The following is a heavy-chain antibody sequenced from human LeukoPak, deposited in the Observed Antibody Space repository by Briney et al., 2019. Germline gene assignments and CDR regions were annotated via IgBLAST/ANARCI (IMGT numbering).Heavy chain of an antibody. J-gene: IGHJ1*01. CDR1: GGSFTGYY. Sequence: SETLSLTCAVYGGSFTGYYWSWIRQPPGKGLEWIGEINHSGSTNYNPSLKSRVTISVDTSKNQFSLKLSSVTAADTAVYYCARSRRVVERQLVRDWGQGTLVTVSS. CDR2: INHSGST. D-gene: IGHD6-6*01. V-gene: IGHV4-34*01. CDR3: ARSRRVVERQLVRD.